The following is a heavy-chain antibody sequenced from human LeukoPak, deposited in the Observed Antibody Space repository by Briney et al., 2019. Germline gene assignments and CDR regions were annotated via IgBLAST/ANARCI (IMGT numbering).Heavy chain of an antibody. J-gene: IGHJ4*02. CDR3: AREGSVLLLFDY. Sequence: GASVKVSCKASGGTFSSYAISWVRQAPGQGLEWMGRIIPIFGTANYAQKFQGRVTITTDESTSTAYMELSSLRSEDTAVYYCAREGSVLLLFDYWGQRTLVTVSS. CDR2: IIPIFGTA. CDR1: GGTFSSYA. D-gene: IGHD2-15*01. V-gene: IGHV1-69*05.